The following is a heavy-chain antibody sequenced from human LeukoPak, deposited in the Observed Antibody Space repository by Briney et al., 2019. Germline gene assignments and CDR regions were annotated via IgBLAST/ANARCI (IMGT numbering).Heavy chain of an antibody. J-gene: IGHJ6*02. CDR1: GFTFSNYG. CDR3: ARDYGSGWYNPYGWTFPTYYYYGMDV. D-gene: IGHD6-19*01. Sequence: PGRSLRLSCAASGFTFSNYGMHWVRQAPGKGLEWVALIWYDGSNKYYTDSVKGRLTISRDNSKNTLYLQMNSLRAEDTAVYYCARDYGSGWYNPYGWTFPTYYYYGMDVWVQGTTVTVSS. CDR2: IWYDGSNK. V-gene: IGHV3-33*01.